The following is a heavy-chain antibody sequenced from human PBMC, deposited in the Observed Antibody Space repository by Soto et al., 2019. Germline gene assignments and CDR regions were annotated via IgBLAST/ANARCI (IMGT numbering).Heavy chain of an antibody. J-gene: IGHJ4*02. Sequence: QVQLQESGPGLVKPSQTLSLTCTVSGGSISSGDYYWSWIRQPPGKGLEWIGYIYYSGSTYYNPSLKSRVTISVDTSKNQFSLKLSSVTAADTAVYYCAREPQFVYGMIPAAGITVWGQGTLVTVSS. V-gene: IGHV4-30-4*01. D-gene: IGHD6-13*01. CDR2: IYYSGST. CDR1: GGSISSGDYY. CDR3: AREPQFVYGMIPAAGITV.